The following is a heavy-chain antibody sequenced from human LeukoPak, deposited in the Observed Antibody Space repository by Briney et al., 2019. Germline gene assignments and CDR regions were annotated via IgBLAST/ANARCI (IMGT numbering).Heavy chain of an antibody. J-gene: IGHJ4*02. CDR2: IKNDGSET. Sequence: GGSLRLSCAVSGLNFRDHWMDWVRQAPGKGLEWVGHIKNDGSETYYLDSLKGRFSISRDNTNNALYLQMNSLRVEDTAVYYCVKNDGWFHLAQWGQGTLVTVSS. CDR1: GLNFRDHW. D-gene: IGHD6-19*01. CDR3: VKNDGWFHLAQ. V-gene: IGHV3-7*03.